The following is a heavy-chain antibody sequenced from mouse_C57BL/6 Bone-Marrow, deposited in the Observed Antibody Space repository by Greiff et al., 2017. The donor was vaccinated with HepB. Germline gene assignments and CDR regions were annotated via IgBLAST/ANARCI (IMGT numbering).Heavy chain of an antibody. J-gene: IGHJ1*03. Sequence: QVQLQQPGAELVKPGASVKLSCKASGYTFTSYWMHWVKQRPGQGLEWIGMIHPNSGSTNYNEKFKSKATLTVDKSSSTAYMQLSSRTSEDSAVYYCARRGTVVARYWYFDVWGTGTTVTVSS. CDR3: ARRGTVVARYWYFDV. D-gene: IGHD1-1*01. CDR2: IHPNSGST. CDR1: GYTFTSYW. V-gene: IGHV1-64*01.